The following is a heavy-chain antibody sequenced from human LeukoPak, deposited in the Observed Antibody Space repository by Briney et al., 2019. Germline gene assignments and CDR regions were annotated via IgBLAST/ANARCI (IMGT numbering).Heavy chain of an antibody. V-gene: IGHV3-23*01. CDR1: GFTFSSYA. CDR3: AKAAEQWLVPSNFDY. Sequence: GPLRLSCAASGFTFSSYAMSWVRQAPGKGLEWVSAISGSGGSTYYADSVKGRFTISRDNSKNTLYLQMNSLTAEDTAVYYCAKAAEQWLVPSNFDYWGQGTLVTVSS. CDR2: ISGSGGST. D-gene: IGHD6-19*01. J-gene: IGHJ4*02.